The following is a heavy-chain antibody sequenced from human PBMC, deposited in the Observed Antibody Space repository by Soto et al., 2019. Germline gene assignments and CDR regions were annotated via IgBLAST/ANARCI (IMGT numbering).Heavy chain of an antibody. J-gene: IGHJ4*02. Sequence: QVQLVESGGGVVQPGRSLRLSCAASGFSLSNYGMHWVRQAPGKGLEWVAVISYHGRDEYYADSVKGRFTISRDTSKNTLYLQMNTLRPADTAVYYCVKDHHMNTVTTGGYWGQGTLVTVSS. V-gene: IGHV3-30*18. CDR3: VKDHHMNTVTTGGY. CDR1: GFSLSNYG. CDR2: ISYHGRDE. D-gene: IGHD4-17*01.